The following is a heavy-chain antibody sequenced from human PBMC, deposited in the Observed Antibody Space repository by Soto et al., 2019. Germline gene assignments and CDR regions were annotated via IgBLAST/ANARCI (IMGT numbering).Heavy chain of an antibody. CDR3: AKDHGYSYGPFDY. J-gene: IGHJ4*02. Sequence: GGSLRLSCAASGFTFSSYGMHWVRQAPCKGLEWVAVISYDGSNKYYADSVKGRFTISRDNSKNTLYLQMNSLRAEDTAVYYCAKDHGYSYGPFDYWGQGTLVTVSS. D-gene: IGHD5-18*01. CDR1: GFTFSSYG. CDR2: ISYDGSNK. V-gene: IGHV3-30*18.